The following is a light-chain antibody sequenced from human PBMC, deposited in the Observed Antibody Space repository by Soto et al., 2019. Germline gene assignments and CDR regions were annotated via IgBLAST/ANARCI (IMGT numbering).Light chain of an antibody. CDR2: GDS. Sequence: QSVLTQPPSVSGAPGQRVTISCTGSSSNIGAGYDVNWYQQLPGTAPKLLIFGDSNRPSGVPDRFSGSKSGTSASLVITGLQVADEADYYCQSSDSRLSGSDVFGTGTKLTVL. V-gene: IGLV1-40*01. CDR3: QSSDSRLSGSDV. CDR1: SSNIGAGYD. J-gene: IGLJ1*01.